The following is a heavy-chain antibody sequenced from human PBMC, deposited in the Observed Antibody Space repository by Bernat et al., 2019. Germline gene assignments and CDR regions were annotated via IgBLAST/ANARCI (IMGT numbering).Heavy chain of an antibody. CDR2: IYYSERT. CDR1: GGSMSSSSYY. V-gene: IGHV4-39*01. CDR3: TSGPDEAWFDY. Sequence: QLQLQESGPGLVKPSDTLSLTCTVSGGSMSSSSYYWGWIRQPPGKGLEWIESIYYSERTYYNPTLKSRVTISVDASKYQFPLKLSSVTDADAAVYYWTSGPDEAWFDYWGQGTLVTVSS. J-gene: IGHJ4*02.